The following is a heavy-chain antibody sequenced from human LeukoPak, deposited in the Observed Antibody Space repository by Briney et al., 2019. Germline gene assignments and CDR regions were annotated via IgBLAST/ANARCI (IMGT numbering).Heavy chain of an antibody. D-gene: IGHD6-19*01. CDR1: GFTFRSHA. Sequence: GGSLRLSCVGSGFTFRSHAMSWVRQAPEKGLEFVSSIYENGGTTYYADSVKGRFSISRDNSKNTLYLQMNSLRAEDTAVYYCARESLKKAVALDYWGQGTLVTVSS. J-gene: IGHJ4*02. CDR2: IYENGGTT. CDR3: ARESLKKAVALDY. V-gene: IGHV3-23*01.